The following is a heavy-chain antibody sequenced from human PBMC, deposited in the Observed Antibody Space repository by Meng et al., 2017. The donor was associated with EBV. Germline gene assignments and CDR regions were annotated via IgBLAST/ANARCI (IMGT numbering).Heavy chain of an antibody. CDR1: GFSLSTSGVG. CDR3: AHRRDEYSSSWYGWFDP. Sequence: QITLKESRPTLVKPTQTLTLTCTFSGFSLSTSGVGVGWIRQPPGKALEWLALIYWDDDKRYSPSLKSRLTITKDTSKNQVVLTMTNMDPVDTATYYCAHRRDEYSSSWYGWFDPWGQGTLVTVSS. J-gene: IGHJ5*02. D-gene: IGHD6-13*01. CDR2: IYWDDDK. V-gene: IGHV2-5*02.